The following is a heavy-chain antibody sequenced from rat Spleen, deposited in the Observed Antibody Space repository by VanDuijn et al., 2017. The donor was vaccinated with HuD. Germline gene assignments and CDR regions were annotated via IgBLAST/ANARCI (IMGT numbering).Heavy chain of an antibody. Sequence: EVQLVESGGGLVQPGGSLKLSCAASGFTFSNSGMAWIRQTPTKGLEWVASISTDGVSTYYRDSVKGRFTISRDNAKNTQYLQMDSLRSEDTATYYCARRYDFDYWGQGVMVTVSS. CDR2: ISTDGVST. D-gene: IGHD2-1*01. CDR3: ARRYDFDY. CDR1: GFTFSNSG. V-gene: IGHV5S14*01. J-gene: IGHJ2*01.